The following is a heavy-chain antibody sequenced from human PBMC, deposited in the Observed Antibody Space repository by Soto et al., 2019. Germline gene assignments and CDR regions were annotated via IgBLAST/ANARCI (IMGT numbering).Heavy chain of an antibody. V-gene: IGHV1-18*01. Sequence: ASVKVSCKASGYTFTSYGISWVRQAPGQGLEWMGWISAYNGNTNYAQKLQGRVNMTTDTSTSTAYMEMRSLRSDDTAVYYCARVYQFGFFYARQGDWFDPWGQGTLVTVSS. CDR1: GYTFTSYG. D-gene: IGHD6-6*01. CDR2: ISAYNGNT. CDR3: ARVYQFGFFYARQGDWFDP. J-gene: IGHJ5*02.